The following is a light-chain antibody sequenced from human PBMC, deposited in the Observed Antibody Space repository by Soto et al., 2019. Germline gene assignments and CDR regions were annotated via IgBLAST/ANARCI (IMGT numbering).Light chain of an antibody. CDR2: DAS. CDR1: QGVSSA. CDR3: QQFNNYPLT. V-gene: IGKV1D-13*01. J-gene: IGKJ4*01. Sequence: AIQLTQSPSSLSASVGDRVTITCRASQGVSSALAWYQQKPRKAPKLLIYDASSLESGVPSRFSGSGSGTDFTLTISSLQPEDFATYYWQQFNNYPLTFGGGTKVEIK.